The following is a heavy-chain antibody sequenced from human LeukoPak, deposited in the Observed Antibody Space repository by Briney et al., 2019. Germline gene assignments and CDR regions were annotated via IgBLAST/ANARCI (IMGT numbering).Heavy chain of an antibody. Sequence: PGGSLRLSCTASGFTFSSYAMHWVRQAPGKGLEWVAVISYDGSNKYYADTVKGRFTIARDNSKNTLYLQMNSLRAEDTAVYYCAGSSGWLFDYWGQGSLVAVSS. CDR1: GFTFSSYA. CDR3: AGSSGWLFDY. J-gene: IGHJ4*02. D-gene: IGHD6-19*01. V-gene: IGHV3-30*04. CDR2: ISYDGSNK.